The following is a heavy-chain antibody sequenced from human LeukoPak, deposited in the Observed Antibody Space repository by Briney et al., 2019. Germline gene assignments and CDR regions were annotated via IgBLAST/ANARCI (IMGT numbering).Heavy chain of an antibody. CDR3: AREGSSSGFFDY. CDR1: GFTLDDYT. Sequence: PGGSLRLSCAASGFTLDDYTFHWVRQAPGKGLEWVSLISWNGGSTFYGDSVRGRFTISRDNSKNSLYQQMNSMRTEDTALYFCAREGSSSGFFDYWGQGTLVTVSS. V-gene: IGHV3-43*01. J-gene: IGHJ4*02. D-gene: IGHD6-19*01. CDR2: ISWNGGST.